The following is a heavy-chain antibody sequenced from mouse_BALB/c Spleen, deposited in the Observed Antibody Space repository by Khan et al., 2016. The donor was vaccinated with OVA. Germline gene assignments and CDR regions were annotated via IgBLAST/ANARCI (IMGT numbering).Heavy chain of an antibody. CDR1: GYTFTDFT. CDR2: VNTYYGDA. CDR3: GGGGGEDRFAY. J-gene: IGHJ3*01. Sequence: QVQLQQSGAELVRPGVSVKISCKGSGYTFTDFTMHWVKQSHAKSLEWIGIVNTYYGDATYNQKFKGKATMTVDKSSSTAYMELARLTSEDSAIXCGGGGGGEDRFAYWGQGTLVTVSA. V-gene: IGHV1S137*01. D-gene: IGHD1-1*02.